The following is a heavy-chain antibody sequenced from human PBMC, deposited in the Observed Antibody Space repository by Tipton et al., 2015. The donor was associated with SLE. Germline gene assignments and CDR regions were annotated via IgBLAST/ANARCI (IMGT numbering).Heavy chain of an antibody. CDR3: ARAGDY. CDR1: GGSISNYY. Sequence: TLSLTCTVSGGSISNYYWSWIRQPPGKGLEWIGYVYDRGNPNYNPSLKSRVTISVDTSKNQFSLNLSSVTAADTAMYYCARAGDYWGQGTLVTVSS. CDR2: VYDRGNP. J-gene: IGHJ4*02. V-gene: IGHV4-59*08.